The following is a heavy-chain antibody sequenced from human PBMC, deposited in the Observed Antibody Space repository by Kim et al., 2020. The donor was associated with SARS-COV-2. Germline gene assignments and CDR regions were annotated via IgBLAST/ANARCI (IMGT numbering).Heavy chain of an antibody. D-gene: IGHD3-3*01. Sequence: GGSLRLSCAASGFNVTAKYMTWVRQAPGKGLEWVSLIYVGGTTYYADSVKGRFIISRDNSKNTLYLQMNSLRSEDTAVYYCARPTMFRFSESFPPPDSWGQGTLGTASS. V-gene: IGHV3-66*04. CDR1: GFNVTAKY. CDR3: ARPTMFRFSESFPPPDS. CDR2: IYVGGTT. J-gene: IGHJ4*02.